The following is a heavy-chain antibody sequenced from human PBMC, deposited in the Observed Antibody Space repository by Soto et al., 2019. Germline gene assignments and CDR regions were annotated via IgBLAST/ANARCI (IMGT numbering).Heavy chain of an antibody. V-gene: IGHV4-34*09. J-gene: IGHJ5*02. Sequence: SETLSLTCAVYGGSFSDYYWSWIRQPPGKGLEWIGEINHSGSTYYNPSLKSRVTISVDTSKNQFSLKLSSVTAADTAVYYCASYYGSGSRLFDPWGQGTLVTVSS. CDR1: GGSFSDYY. D-gene: IGHD3-10*01. CDR3: ASYYGSGSRLFDP. CDR2: INHSGST.